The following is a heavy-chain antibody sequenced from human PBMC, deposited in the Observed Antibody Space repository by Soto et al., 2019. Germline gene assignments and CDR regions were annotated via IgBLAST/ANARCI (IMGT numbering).Heavy chain of an antibody. V-gene: IGHV3-74*01. Sequence: GGSLRLSCAASGFTFSSYWMHWVRQAPGKGLVWVSRINSDGSSTSYADSVKGRFTISRDNAKNTLYLQMNSLRAEDTAVYYCARDGRFLEWLLYGDYFDYWGQGTLVTVSS. D-gene: IGHD3-3*01. CDR3: ARDGRFLEWLLYGDYFDY. CDR2: INSDGSST. CDR1: GFTFSSYW. J-gene: IGHJ4*02.